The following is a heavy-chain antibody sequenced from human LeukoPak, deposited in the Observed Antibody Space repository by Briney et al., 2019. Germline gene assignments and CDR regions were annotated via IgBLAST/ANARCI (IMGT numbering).Heavy chain of an antibody. CDR1: GYSFTSYW. Sequence: GESLKISCKGSGYSFTSYWIGWVRQMPGKGLEWMGIIYPGDSDTRYRPSFQGQVTISADKPISTAYLRWSSLKSSDTAMYYCGRQSVKGAYDYPSSFDFWGQGPLVSVSS. CDR2: IYPGDSDT. J-gene: IGHJ4*02. V-gene: IGHV5-51*01. D-gene: IGHD5-12*01. CDR3: GRQSVKGAYDYPSSFDF.